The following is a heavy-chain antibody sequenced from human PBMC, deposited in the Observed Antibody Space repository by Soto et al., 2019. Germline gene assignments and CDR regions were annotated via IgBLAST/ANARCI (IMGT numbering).Heavy chain of an antibody. V-gene: IGHV4-39*01. CDR3: ARAILPAHGMDV. CDR2: IYYSGST. CDR1: GGSISSSSYY. J-gene: IGHJ6*02. Sequence: QLQLQESGPGLVKPSETLSLTCSVSGGSISSSSYYWGWIRQPPGKGLEWIGTIYYSGSTYYNPSLKSRVTISVDTAKNQFSLKLSSVTAADTAVFYCARAILPAHGMDVWGQGTTVTVSS. D-gene: IGHD2-15*01.